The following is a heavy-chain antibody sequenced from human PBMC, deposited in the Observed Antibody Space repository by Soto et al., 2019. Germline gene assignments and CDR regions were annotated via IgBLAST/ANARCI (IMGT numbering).Heavy chain of an antibody. J-gene: IGHJ3*02. CDR2: FDPEDGET. Sequence: ASVKVSCKVSGYTLTELSMHWVRQAPGKGLEWMGGFDPEDGETIYAQKFQGRVTMTEDTSTDTAYMELSSLRSEDTAVYYCATGSEIDIVATITAFDIWGLGTMVTVSS. CDR3: ATGSEIDIVATITAFDI. D-gene: IGHD5-12*01. V-gene: IGHV1-24*01. CDR1: GYTLTELS.